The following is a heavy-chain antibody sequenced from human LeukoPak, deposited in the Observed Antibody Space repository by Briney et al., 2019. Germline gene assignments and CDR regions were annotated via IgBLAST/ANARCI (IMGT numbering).Heavy chain of an antibody. CDR2: IKQDGSVE. V-gene: IGHV3-7*01. Sequence: GGSLRLSCTATLFTFSDYWMNWVRQAPGKGLEWVANIKQDGSVEKYVDSVKGRFTISRDNAKNSLYLQMNSLRAEDTAIYYCAGGTGLLTTYWGQGTLVTVSS. CDR1: LFTFSDYW. CDR3: AGGTGLLTTY. J-gene: IGHJ4*02. D-gene: IGHD4-11*01.